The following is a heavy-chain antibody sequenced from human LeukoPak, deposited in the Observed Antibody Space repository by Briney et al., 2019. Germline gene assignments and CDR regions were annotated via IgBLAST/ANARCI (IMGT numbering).Heavy chain of an antibody. CDR2: ISYDGSNK. D-gene: IGHD6-19*01. CDR1: GFTFSSYG. J-gene: IGHJ4*02. CDR3: AKDRGIAVAGYFDY. Sequence: GGSLRLSCAASGFTFSSYGVHWVRQAPGKGLEWVAVISYDGSNKYYADSVKGRFTISRDNSKNTLYLQMSSLRAEDTAVYYCAKDRGIAVAGYFDYWGQGTLVTVSS. V-gene: IGHV3-30*18.